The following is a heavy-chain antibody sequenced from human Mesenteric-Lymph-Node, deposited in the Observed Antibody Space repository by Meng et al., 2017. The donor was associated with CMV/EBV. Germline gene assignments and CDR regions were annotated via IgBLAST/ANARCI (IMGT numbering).Heavy chain of an antibody. J-gene: IGHJ4*02. CDR2: ISWNSGGI. CDR3: AKGSSSSCYSTVGY. CDR1: GFTVSNNY. V-gene: IGHV3-9*01. Sequence: GGSLRLSCAASGFTVSNNYMSWVRQAPGKGLEWVSGISWNSGGIDYAGSVMGRFTISRDNAKNSLYLQMNSLRVEDTALYYCAKGSSSSCYSTVGYWGQGTLVTVSS. D-gene: IGHD2-2*01.